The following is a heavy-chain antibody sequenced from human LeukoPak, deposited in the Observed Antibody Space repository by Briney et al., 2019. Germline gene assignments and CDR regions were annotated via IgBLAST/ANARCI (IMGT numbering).Heavy chain of an antibody. D-gene: IGHD3-22*01. CDR1: GYTLTDLS. V-gene: IGHV1-24*01. CDR3: ATSSGYGFLFEY. J-gene: IGHJ4*02. CDR2: FDPEDGET. Sequence: ASVKVSCEASGYTLTDLSMHWVRQAPGKGLEWMGGFDPEDGETIYAQNFQGRVTMTEDTSTDTAYMEVRSLRSEDTAVYYCATSSGYGFLFEYWGQGTLVTVSS.